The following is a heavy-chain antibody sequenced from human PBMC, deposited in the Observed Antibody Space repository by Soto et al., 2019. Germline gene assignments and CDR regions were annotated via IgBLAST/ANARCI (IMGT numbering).Heavy chain of an antibody. CDR2: ISAYNGNT. CDR3: ARVRFGEFLNWFDP. Sequence: ASVKVSCKASGYTFTSYGIRWVRQAPGQGLEWMGWISAYNGNTNYAQKLQGRVTMTTDTSTSTAYMELRSLRSGDTAVYYCARVRFGEFLNWFDPWGQGTLVTVSS. D-gene: IGHD3-10*01. CDR1: GYTFTSYG. V-gene: IGHV1-18*01. J-gene: IGHJ5*02.